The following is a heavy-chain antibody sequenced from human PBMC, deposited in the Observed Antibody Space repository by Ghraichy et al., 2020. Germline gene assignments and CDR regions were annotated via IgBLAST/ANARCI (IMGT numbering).Heavy chain of an antibody. CDR1: GDSISSYY. V-gene: IGHV4-4*07. CDR2: IYTSGST. D-gene: IGHD2-15*01. J-gene: IGHJ4*02. Sequence: SQTLSLTCTVSGDSISSYYWSWIRQSAGKGLEWIGRIYTSGSTNYNPSLESRITMSVDTSKNQFSLKLSSVTAADTAVYYCARDGHDCSGGNCYSDGFDYWGQGTVVTVSS. CDR3: ARDGHDCSGGNCYSDGFDY.